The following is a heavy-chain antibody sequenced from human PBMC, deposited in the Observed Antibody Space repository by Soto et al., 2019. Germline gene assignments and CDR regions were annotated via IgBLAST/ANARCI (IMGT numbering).Heavy chain of an antibody. CDR3: ASISYGDFCFDY. V-gene: IGHV4-31*03. D-gene: IGHD4-17*01. CDR1: GGSISSGGYY. CDR2: IYYSGST. J-gene: IGHJ4*02. Sequence: SVTLSLTCSVSGGSISSGGYYWSWIRQHPGKGLEWIGYIYYSGSTYYNPSLKSRVTISVDTSKNQFSLKLSSVTAADTAVYYCASISYGDFCFDYWGQGTLVTVSS.